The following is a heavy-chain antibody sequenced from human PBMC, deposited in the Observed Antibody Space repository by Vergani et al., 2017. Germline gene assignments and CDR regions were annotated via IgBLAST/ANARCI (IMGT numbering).Heavy chain of an antibody. V-gene: IGHV3-48*01. Sequence: EVQLVESGGGLVQPGGSLRLSCAASGFTFSSYSMNWVRQAPGKGLEWVSYISSSSSTIYYADSVKGRFTISRDNAKNSLYLQTNSLRAEDPAVYYCARDTQWLVQGHFDYWGQGTLVTVSS. CDR1: GFTFSSYS. CDR2: ISSSSSTI. J-gene: IGHJ4*02. D-gene: IGHD6-19*01. CDR3: ARDTQWLVQGHFDY.